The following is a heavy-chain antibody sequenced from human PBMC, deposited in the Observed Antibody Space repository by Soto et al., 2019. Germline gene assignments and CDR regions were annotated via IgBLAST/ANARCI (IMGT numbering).Heavy chain of an antibody. V-gene: IGHV3-21*01. CDR2: ISSSSSYI. CDR3: ARPIHDYGDYALDY. D-gene: IGHD4-17*01. J-gene: IGHJ4*02. CDR1: GFTFSSYS. Sequence: PGGSLRLSCAASGFTFSSYSMNWVRQAPGKGLEWVSSISSSSSYIYYADSVEGRFTISRDNAKNSLYLQMNSLIAEDTAVYYCARPIHDYGDYALDYWGQGTLVTVSS.